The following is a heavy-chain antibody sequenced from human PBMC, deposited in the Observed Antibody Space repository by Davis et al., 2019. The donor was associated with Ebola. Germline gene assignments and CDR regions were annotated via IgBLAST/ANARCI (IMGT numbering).Heavy chain of an antibody. CDR2: MNPNSGNT. CDR1: GYTFTGYY. Sequence: AASVKVSCKASGYTFTGYYMHWVRQAPGQGLEWMGWMNPNSGNTGYAQKFQGRVTMTRNTSISTAYMELNSLRSEDTAVYYCARGPTGYVPYYFDYWGQGTTVTVSS. CDR3: ARGPTGYVPYYFDY. V-gene: IGHV1-8*02. J-gene: IGHJ4*03. D-gene: IGHD3-9*01.